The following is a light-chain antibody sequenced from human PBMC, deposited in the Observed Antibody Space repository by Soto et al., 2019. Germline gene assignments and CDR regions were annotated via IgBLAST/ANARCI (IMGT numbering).Light chain of an antibody. Sequence: DTQMTQSPSTLSASVGDRVTITCRASPSPSSWLAWYQQKQWKAPKGLLYKSPSLESGVPSRFGGSGSGTEFTLTSTSLQTDDFETYYCQQYASYPWTFAQGTKVYIK. CDR3: QQYASYPWT. J-gene: IGKJ1*01. V-gene: IGKV1-5*03. CDR1: PSPSSW. CDR2: KSP.